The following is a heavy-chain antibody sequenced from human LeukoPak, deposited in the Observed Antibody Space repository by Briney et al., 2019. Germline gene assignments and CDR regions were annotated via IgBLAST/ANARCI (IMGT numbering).Heavy chain of an antibody. D-gene: IGHD6-6*01. CDR1: GYTFPIYF. CDR2: INPTGGST. Sequence: VSVKVSCKASGYTFPIYFMHWVRQAPGQGLEWMGIINPTGGSTTYAQKFQGRVTMTRDTSTSTVYMELSSLRSDDTAVYYCARTAARRFDYWGQGTLVTVSS. J-gene: IGHJ4*02. V-gene: IGHV1-46*01. CDR3: ARTAARRFDY.